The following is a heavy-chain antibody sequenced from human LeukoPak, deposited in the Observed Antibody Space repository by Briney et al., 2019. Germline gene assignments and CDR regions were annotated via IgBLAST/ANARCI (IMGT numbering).Heavy chain of an antibody. CDR2: IYYSGST. Sequence: SETLSLTCTVSGGSISSGGYYWSWIRQHPGRGLEWIGYIYYSGSTNYNPSLKSRVTISVDTSKNQFSLKLSSVTAADTAVYYCANLLSGSYHGAFDIWGQGTMVTVSS. V-gene: IGHV4-61*08. CDR1: GGSISSGGYY. J-gene: IGHJ3*02. D-gene: IGHD1-26*01. CDR3: ANLLSGSYHGAFDI.